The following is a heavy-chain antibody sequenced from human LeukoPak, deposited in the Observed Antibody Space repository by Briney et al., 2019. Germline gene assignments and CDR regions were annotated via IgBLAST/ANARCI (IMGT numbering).Heavy chain of an antibody. J-gene: IGHJ3*02. CDR3: ARARVGATIDAFDI. CDR2: IYYSGST. V-gene: IGHV4-31*03. CDR1: GGSISSGGYY. D-gene: IGHD1-26*01. Sequence: PSETLSLTCTVSGGSISSGGYYWSWIRQHPGKGLEWIGYIYYSGSTYYNPSLKSRVTIPVDTSKNQFSLKLSSVTAADTAVYYCARARVGATIDAFDIWGQGTMVTVSS.